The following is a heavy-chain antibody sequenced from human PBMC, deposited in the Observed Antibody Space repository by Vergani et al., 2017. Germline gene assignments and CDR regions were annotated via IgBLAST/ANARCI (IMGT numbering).Heavy chain of an antibody. Sequence: EVQLLESGGGLVQPGGSLRLSCAASGFTFSSYAMSWVRQAPGKWLEWVSAISGSGGSTYYADSVKGRFTISRDNSKNTLYLQMNSLRAEDTAVYYCAKDVYSNYVRIDYWGQGTLVTVSS. D-gene: IGHD4-11*01. CDR1: GFTFSSYA. V-gene: IGHV3-23*01. J-gene: IGHJ4*02. CDR3: AKDVYSNYVRIDY. CDR2: ISGSGGST.